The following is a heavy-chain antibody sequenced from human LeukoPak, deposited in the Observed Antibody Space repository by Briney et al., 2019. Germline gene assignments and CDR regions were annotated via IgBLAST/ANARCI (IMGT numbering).Heavy chain of an antibody. CDR3: ARGYCGSTSCPGLFDP. V-gene: IGHV4-59*01. J-gene: IGHJ5*02. Sequence: SETLSLTCTVSGGSISSYYWSWIRQPPGKGLEWIGYIYYSGSTNYNPSLKSRVTISVDTSKNQFSLKLSSVTAADTAVYYCARGYCGSTSCPGLFDPWGQGTLVTVSS. CDR2: IYYSGST. CDR1: GGSISSYY. D-gene: IGHD2-2*01.